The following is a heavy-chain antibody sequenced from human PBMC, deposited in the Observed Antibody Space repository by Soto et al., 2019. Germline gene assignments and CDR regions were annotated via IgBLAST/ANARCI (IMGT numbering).Heavy chain of an antibody. CDR3: ARSSTSGNYFDY. CDR2: IYYSGST. D-gene: IGHD2-2*01. CDR1: GGSISSYY. Sequence: PSETLSLTCTVSGGSISSYYWSWIRQPPGKGLEWIGYIYYSGSTYYNPSLKSRVTISVDTSKNQFSLKLSSVTAADTAVYSCARSSTSGNYFDYWGQGTLVIVSS. J-gene: IGHJ4*02. V-gene: IGHV4-59*12.